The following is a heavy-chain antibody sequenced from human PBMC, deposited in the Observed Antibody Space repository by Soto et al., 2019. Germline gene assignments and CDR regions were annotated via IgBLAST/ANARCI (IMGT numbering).Heavy chain of an antibody. J-gene: IGHJ6*02. V-gene: IGHV3-23*01. CDR2: ISASGSTGGNT. Sequence: PGGSLRLSCAASGFTFSIYAMFWVRQAPGTGLEWVSGISASGSTGGNTYHADSVKGRFSTSRDNSRNTLYLQMTGLRAEDTAIDSCAKDVWSAGPLYGLDVWGQGTTVTVSS. CDR1: GFTFSIYA. CDR3: AKDVWSAGPLYGLDV. D-gene: IGHD3-3*01.